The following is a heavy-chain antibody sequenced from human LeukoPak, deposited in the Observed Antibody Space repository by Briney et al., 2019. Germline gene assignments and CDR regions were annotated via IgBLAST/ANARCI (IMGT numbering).Heavy chain of an antibody. J-gene: IGHJ4*02. V-gene: IGHV3-9*01. CDR3: AKASGYYFDF. D-gene: IGHD6-13*01. CDR2: ISWNSGSI. CDR1: GFTFDDYA. Sequence: GRSLRLSCAASGFTFDDYAMHWVRQAPGKGLEWVSGISWNSGSIGYADSVKGRFTISRDNAKNSLYLQMNSLRAEDTALYYCAKASGYYFDFWGQGTLVTVSS.